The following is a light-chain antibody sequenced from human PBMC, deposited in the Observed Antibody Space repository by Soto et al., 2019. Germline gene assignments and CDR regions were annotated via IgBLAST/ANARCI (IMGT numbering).Light chain of an antibody. V-gene: IGKV3-20*01. CDR3: QQYVYLPVT. J-gene: IGKJ1*01. CDR2: DAT. Sequence: EVVLTQSPVTLSLSPGERATLSCRASQSLGSDYLSWYQQKPGQAPRLLIYDATSGATGIPDRFSGSGSGTDFVLTIRRLEHEDFAVYYCQQYVYLPVTFGRGTRVEI. CDR1: QSLGSDY.